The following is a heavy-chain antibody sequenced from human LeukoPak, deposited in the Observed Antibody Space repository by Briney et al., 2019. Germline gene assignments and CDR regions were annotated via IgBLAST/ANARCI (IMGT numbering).Heavy chain of an antibody. V-gene: IGHV4-39*07. CDR1: GGSISSSSYY. CDR3: ARDPYRYSGTQLTDAFDI. J-gene: IGHJ3*02. CDR2: IYYSGST. Sequence: KPSETLSLTCTVSGGSISSSSYYWGWIRQPPGKGLEWIGSIYYSGSTYYNPSLKSRFTISVDTSKNQFSLKLSSVTAADTAVYYCARDPYRYSGTQLTDAFDIWGQGTMVTVSS. D-gene: IGHD1-26*01.